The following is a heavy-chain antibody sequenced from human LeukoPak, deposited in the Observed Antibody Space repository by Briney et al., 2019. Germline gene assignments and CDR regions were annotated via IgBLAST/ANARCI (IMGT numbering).Heavy chain of an antibody. Sequence: SETLSLTCTVSGGSISSSSHYWGWIRQPPGKGLEWIGSIYSSGSSFYNPSLKSRVPISLDTSKNQFSLKLSSVTAADTAVYYCARLFHYYDSSAYPTFDYWGQGTLVTVSS. J-gene: IGHJ4*02. CDR1: GGSISSSSHY. CDR2: IYSSGSS. D-gene: IGHD3-22*01. V-gene: IGHV4-39*01. CDR3: ARLFHYYDSSAYPTFDY.